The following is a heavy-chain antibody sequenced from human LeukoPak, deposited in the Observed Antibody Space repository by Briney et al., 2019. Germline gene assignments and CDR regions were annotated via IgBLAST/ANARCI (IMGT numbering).Heavy chain of an antibody. J-gene: IGHJ6*02. V-gene: IGHV3-9*01. CDR3: ASASAVAGIRRYYYYGMDV. Sequence: PGGSLRLSCVVSGFTFDDYAMHWARQAPGKGLEWVSGISWNSGSIGYADSVKGRFTISRDNAKNSLYLQMNSLRVEDTALYYCASASAVAGIRRYYYYGMDVWGQGTTVTVSS. CDR1: GFTFDDYA. CDR2: ISWNSGSI. D-gene: IGHD6-19*01.